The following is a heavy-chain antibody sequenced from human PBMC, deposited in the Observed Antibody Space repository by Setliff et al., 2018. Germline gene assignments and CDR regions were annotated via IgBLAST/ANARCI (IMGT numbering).Heavy chain of an antibody. CDR3: ARDQWVRSPPLYFSYSMDV. CDR1: GGSIINSYY. J-gene: IGHJ6*02. CDR2: ISTSGNT. D-gene: IGHD5-12*01. Sequence: SETLSLTCTVSGGSIINSYYWSWIRQPAGKGLEWIGRISTSGNTNYNPSLKSRVTVSLDTSKNQFSLKLTSMTAADTAVYYCARDQWVRSPPLYFSYSMDVWGQGNPGHR. V-gene: IGHV4-4*07.